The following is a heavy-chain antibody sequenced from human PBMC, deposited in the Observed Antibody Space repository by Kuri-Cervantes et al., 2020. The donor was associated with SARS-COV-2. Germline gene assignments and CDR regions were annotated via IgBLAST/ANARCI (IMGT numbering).Heavy chain of an antibody. CDR3: ASPRLPQFEAFDI. J-gene: IGHJ3*02. CDR1: RGSISSSSYY. D-gene: IGHD3-10*01. Sequence: GSLRLSCTVSRGSISSSSYYWGWIRQPPGKGLEWIGSIYYTGNTYYNPSLNSRVTMSVDTSKNQFSLKVSSVTAADTAVYYCASPRLPQFEAFDIWGQGTMVTVSS. V-gene: IGHV4-39*01. CDR2: IYYTGNT.